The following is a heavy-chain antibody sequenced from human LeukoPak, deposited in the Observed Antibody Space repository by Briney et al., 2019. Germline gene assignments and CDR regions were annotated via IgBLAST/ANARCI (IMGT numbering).Heavy chain of an antibody. Sequence: ASVKVSCKASGYTFTGYYMYWVRQAPGQGLEWMGWINPKTGDTKYAQKFQSRVTMTRDTSISTAYLELSRLTSDDTAVYYCARGLLYSPMDVWGQGTTVTVSS. D-gene: IGHD2-2*02. CDR3: ARGLLYSPMDV. V-gene: IGHV1-2*02. CDR1: GYTFTGYY. CDR2: INPKTGDT. J-gene: IGHJ6*02.